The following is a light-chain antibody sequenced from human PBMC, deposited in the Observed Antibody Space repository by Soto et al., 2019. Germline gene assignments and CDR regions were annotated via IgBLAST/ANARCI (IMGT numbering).Light chain of an antibody. CDR2: TAT. V-gene: IGKV1-39*01. CDR3: QQSFSTLT. J-gene: IGKJ5*01. CDR1: KSINTY. Sequence: DIQMTQSPSSLSASVGDIVTITCRATKSINTYVNWYQQKPGKAPKLLIYTATSLQSGVPSRFSGRGSGTDFTLTISSLRTEDFATYYCQQSFSTLTFGQGTRLEIK.